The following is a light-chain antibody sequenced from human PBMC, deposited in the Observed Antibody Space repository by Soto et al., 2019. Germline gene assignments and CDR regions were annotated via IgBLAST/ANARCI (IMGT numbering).Light chain of an antibody. J-gene: IGLJ3*02. CDR2: STN. Sequence: QTVVTQEPSFSVSPGRTVTLTCGLSSGSVSTSNYPTWYQQTPGQAPRTLIHSTNTRSSGVPDRFSGSILGSKAALTITGAQSDAESDYYCVLYLGSAVWVFGGGTKVTVL. CDR1: SGSVSTSNY. CDR3: VLYLGSAVWV. V-gene: IGLV8-61*01.